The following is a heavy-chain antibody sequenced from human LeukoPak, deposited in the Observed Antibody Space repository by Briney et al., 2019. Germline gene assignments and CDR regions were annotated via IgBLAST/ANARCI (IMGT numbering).Heavy chain of an antibody. CDR1: GFTFSNYA. V-gene: IGHV3-23*01. CDR3: ARGGPSVKMIRGDFDH. CDR2: ISGSGETT. D-gene: IGHD3-10*01. Sequence: GGSLRLSCSGPGFTFSNYAMSWVRQAPGKGLEWVSGISGSGETTEYADSVKGRFAISRDNSDNTVYLEMNRLRVEDTAVYYCARGGPSVKMIRGDFDHWGQGTLVTVSS. J-gene: IGHJ4*02.